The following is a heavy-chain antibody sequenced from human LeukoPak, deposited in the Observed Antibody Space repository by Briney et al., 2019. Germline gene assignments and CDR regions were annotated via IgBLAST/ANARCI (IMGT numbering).Heavy chain of an antibody. CDR3: ASLTRGYYFDY. D-gene: IGHD5-12*01. J-gene: IGHJ4*02. CDR1: DGSISSSSYY. CDR2: IYYSGST. V-gene: IGHV4-39*07. Sequence: SETLSLTCTVSDGSISSSSYYWGWIRQPPGKGLEWIGNIYYSGSTYYNPSLKSRVTISVDTSKNQFSLKLSSVTAADTAVYYCASLTRGYYFDYWGQGTLVTVSS.